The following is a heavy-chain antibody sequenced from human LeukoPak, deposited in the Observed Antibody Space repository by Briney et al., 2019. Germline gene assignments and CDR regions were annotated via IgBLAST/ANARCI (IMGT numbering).Heavy chain of an antibody. J-gene: IGHJ3*02. Sequence: GGSLRLSCAASGFTFSSYEMNWVRQAPGKGLEWVSCISSSDDTIYYADSVKGRFTISRDNAKNSLYLQMNSLRAEDTAVYYCSRKTYYYDSRGQGHDAFDIWGQGTMITVSS. D-gene: IGHD3-22*01. CDR3: SRKTYYYDSRGQGHDAFDI. CDR1: GFTFSSYE. CDR2: ISSSDDTI. V-gene: IGHV3-48*03.